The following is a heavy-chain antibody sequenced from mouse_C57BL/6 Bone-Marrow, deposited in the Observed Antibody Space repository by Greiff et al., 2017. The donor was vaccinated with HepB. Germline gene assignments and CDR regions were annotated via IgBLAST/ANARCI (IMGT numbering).Heavy chain of an antibody. CDR1: GFTFSDYG. CDR2: ISSGSSTI. CDR3: ARITTVPYWYFDV. Sequence: EVKLMESGGGLVKPGGSLKLSCAASGFTFSDYGMHWVRQAPEKGLEWVAYISSGSSTIYYADTVKGRFTISRDNAKNTLFLQMTSLRSEDTAMYYCARITTVPYWYFDVWGTGTTVTVSS. J-gene: IGHJ1*03. V-gene: IGHV5-17*01. D-gene: IGHD1-1*01.